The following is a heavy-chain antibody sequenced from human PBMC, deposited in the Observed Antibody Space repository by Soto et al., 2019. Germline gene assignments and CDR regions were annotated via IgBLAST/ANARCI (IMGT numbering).Heavy chain of an antibody. D-gene: IGHD5-12*01. V-gene: IGHV4-59*01. CDR1: GGSISGYY. CDR3: ARTQMATLYFDY. CDR2: IYHSGTI. Sequence: SETLSLTCTVSGGSISGYYWSWMRQPPGQGLEWIGYIYHSGTIRYNPSLESRVTISVDTSKNQFSLKLASVTAADTAVYYCARTQMATLYFDYWGQGPLVTVSS. J-gene: IGHJ4*02.